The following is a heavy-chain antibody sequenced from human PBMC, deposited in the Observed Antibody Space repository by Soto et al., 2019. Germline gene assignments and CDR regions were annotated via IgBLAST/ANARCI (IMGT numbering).Heavy chain of an antibody. J-gene: IGHJ6*02. V-gene: IGHV1-69*13. CDR1: GCTFSSYA. CDR3: ARSVTTEDGMDV. D-gene: IGHD4-17*01. CDR2: IIPIFGTA. Sequence: SLKVSCKASGCTFSSYAISWVRQAPGQGLEWMGGIIPIFGTANYAQKFQGRVTITADESTSTAYMELSSLRSEDTAVYYCARSVTTEDGMDVWGQGTTVTVSS.